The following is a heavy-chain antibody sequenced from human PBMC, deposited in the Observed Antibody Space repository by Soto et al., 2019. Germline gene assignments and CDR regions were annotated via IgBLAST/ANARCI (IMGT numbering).Heavy chain of an antibody. CDR2: IKHDGSVQ. CDR1: GFTFSGYW. CDR3: ARAPYSNAWYRFDL. D-gene: IGHD4-4*01. J-gene: IGHJ4*02. Sequence: QLVESGGGLVQPGGSLRLSCEASGFTFSGYWMSWVRKAPGKGLEWVADIKHDGSVQYYVDSVKGRFTISRDNAKKLLYLQMNGLGAEDTALYYCARAPYSNAWYRFDLWGQGTLVTVSS. V-gene: IGHV3-7*03.